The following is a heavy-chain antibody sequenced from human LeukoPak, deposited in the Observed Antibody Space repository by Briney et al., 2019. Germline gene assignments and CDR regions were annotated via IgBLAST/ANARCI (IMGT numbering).Heavy chain of an antibody. V-gene: IGHV1-18*01. Sequence: ASVKVSCKASGYTFTSYGISWVRQAPGQGLEWMGWISAYNGNTNYVQKLQGRVTMTTDTSTSTAYMELRSLRSDDTAVYYCARHGGYDYHYYYYMDVWGKGTTVTVSS. CDR2: ISAYNGNT. CDR1: GYTFTSYG. J-gene: IGHJ6*03. D-gene: IGHD5-12*01. CDR3: ARHGGYDYHYYYYMDV.